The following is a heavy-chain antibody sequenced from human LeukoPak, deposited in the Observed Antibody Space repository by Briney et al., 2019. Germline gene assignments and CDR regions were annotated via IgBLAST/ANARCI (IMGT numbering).Heavy chain of an antibody. J-gene: IGHJ6*03. CDR2: INSDGSST. Sequence: PGGSLRLSCAASGFTFSSYWMHWVRQAPGKGLVWVSRINSDGSSTSYADSVKGRFTISRDNAKNTLHLQMNSPRAEDTAVYYCARGHIAARPSHYYMDVWGKGTTVTVSS. V-gene: IGHV3-74*01. CDR3: ARGHIAARPSHYYMDV. D-gene: IGHD6-6*01. CDR1: GFTFSSYW.